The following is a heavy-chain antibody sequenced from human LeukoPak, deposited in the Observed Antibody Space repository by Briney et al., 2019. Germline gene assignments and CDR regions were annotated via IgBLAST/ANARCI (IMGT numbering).Heavy chain of an antibody. CDR3: ARDYGEGGYYFDY. D-gene: IGHD4-17*01. CDR2: ISSDGSST. J-gene: IGHJ4*02. CDR1: GFTFSTYW. V-gene: IGHV3-74*01. Sequence: GGSLRLSCAASGFTFSTYWMHWVRQAPGKGLVWLSRISSDGSSTNYADSVKGRFTISRDNAKNTLYLQMNSLRAEDTAVYYCARDYGEGGYYFDYWGQGTLVTVSS.